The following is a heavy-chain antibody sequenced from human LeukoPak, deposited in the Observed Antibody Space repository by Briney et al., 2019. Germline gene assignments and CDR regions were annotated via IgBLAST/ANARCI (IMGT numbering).Heavy chain of an antibody. D-gene: IGHD4-23*01. CDR2: IYHSGTT. CDR1: GGSISSSNW. J-gene: IGHJ2*01. Sequence: SETLSLTCAVSGGSISSSNWWSWVRQPPGKGLEWIGEIYHSGTTNYNPSLKSRVTISVDKSKNQFSLKLSSVTAADTAAYYCARDDTRVASGWYFDLWGRGTLVTVSS. V-gene: IGHV4-4*02. CDR3: ARDDTRVASGWYFDL.